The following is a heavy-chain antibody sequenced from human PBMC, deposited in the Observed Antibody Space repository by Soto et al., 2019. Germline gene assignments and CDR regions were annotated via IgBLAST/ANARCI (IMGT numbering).Heavy chain of an antibody. CDR3: ARVYSAENWFDP. D-gene: IGHD2-21*01. J-gene: IGHJ5*02. CDR1: GFSFSIYT. CDR2: IGSSSSYI. Sequence: EVQLVGSGGGLVKPGGSLRLSCAASGFSFSIYTMNWVRQAPGKGLEWVSSIGSSSSYIYYADSVKGRFTISRDNAKNSLYLQMNSLRAEDTAVYYCARVYSAENWFDPWGQGTLVTVSS. V-gene: IGHV3-21*01.